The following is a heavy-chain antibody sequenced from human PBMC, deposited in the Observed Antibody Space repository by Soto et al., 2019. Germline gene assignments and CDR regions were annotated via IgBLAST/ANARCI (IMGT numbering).Heavy chain of an antibody. CDR1: GFTFDDYA. Sequence: EVQLVESGGGLVQPGRSLRLSCAASGFTFDDYAMHWVRQAPGKGLEWVSGISGNSGSIGYADSVKGRFTISRDNAKNSLYLQMKSLRAEDTALYYCAKGHYDILTGYTDYWGQGTLVTVSS. CDR3: AKGHYDILTGYTDY. V-gene: IGHV3-9*01. D-gene: IGHD3-9*01. J-gene: IGHJ4*02. CDR2: ISGNSGSI.